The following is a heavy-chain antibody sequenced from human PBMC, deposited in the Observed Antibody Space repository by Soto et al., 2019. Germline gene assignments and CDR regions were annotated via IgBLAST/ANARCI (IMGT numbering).Heavy chain of an antibody. Sequence: GGSLRLSCAASGFTFSSYWMSWVRQAPGKGLEWVANIKQDGSEKYYVDSVKGRFTISRDNAKNSLYLQMNSLRAEDTAVYCCARESTVLWVGELFSIWGQGTMVTVSS. V-gene: IGHV3-7*01. CDR1: GFTFSSYW. J-gene: IGHJ3*02. CDR3: ARESTVLWVGELFSI. D-gene: IGHD3-10*01. CDR2: IKQDGSEK.